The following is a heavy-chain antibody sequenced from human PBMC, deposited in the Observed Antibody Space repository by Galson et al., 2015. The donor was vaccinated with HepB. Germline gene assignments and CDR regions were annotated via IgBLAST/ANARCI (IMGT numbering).Heavy chain of an antibody. V-gene: IGHV1-3*01. CDR3: ARTPLGSSGWYSSTFFDY. CDR2: INAGNGNT. Sequence: SVKVSCKASGYTFTSYAMHWVRQAPGQRLEWMGWINAGNGNTKYSQKFQGRVTITRDTSASTAYMELSSLRSEDTAVYYCARTPLGSSGWYSSTFFDYWGQGTLVTVSS. CDR1: GYTFTSYA. J-gene: IGHJ4*02. D-gene: IGHD6-19*01.